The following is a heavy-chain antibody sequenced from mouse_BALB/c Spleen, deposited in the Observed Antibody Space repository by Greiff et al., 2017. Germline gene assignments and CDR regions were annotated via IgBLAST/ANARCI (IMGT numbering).Heavy chain of an antibody. CDR3: ARNENYRYDVDAMDY. D-gene: IGHD2-14*01. Sequence: VMLVESGPGLVAPSQSLSITCTVSGFSLSRYSVHWVRQPPGKGLEWLGMIWGGGSTDYNSALKSRLSISKDNSKSQVFLKMNSLQTDDTAMYYCARNENYRYDVDAMDYWGQGTSVTVSS. CDR1: GFSLSRYS. V-gene: IGHV2-6-4*01. CDR2: IWGGGST. J-gene: IGHJ4*01.